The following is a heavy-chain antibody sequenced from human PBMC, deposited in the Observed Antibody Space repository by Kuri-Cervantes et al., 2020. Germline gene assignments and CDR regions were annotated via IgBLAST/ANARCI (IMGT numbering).Heavy chain of an antibody. CDR1: GYSISTGYY. J-gene: IGHJ3*01. CDR2: MYYTGST. Sequence: SETLSLTCTVSGYSISTGYYWGWIRQAPGKGLEWIGSMYYTGSTYNNPSLRSRVTMSVDTFKNQFSLNLNSVTAADTAVYYCTRVLDYYGSGSYGFDFWGPGTVVTVSS. CDR3: TRVLDYYGSGSYGFDF. V-gene: IGHV4-38-2*02. D-gene: IGHD3-10*01.